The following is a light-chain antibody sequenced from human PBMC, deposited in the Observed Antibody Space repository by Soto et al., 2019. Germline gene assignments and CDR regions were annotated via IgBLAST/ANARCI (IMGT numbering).Light chain of an antibody. CDR3: QQGKDFPWT. J-gene: IGKJ1*01. CDR2: DAS. CDR1: QGISSY. V-gene: IGKV1-12*01. Sequence: IPMTQSPSSVSASVGDRVVITCRASQGISSYLGWYQQKPGKAPELLIQDASNLQSGAPSRFSGSGSGTDFTLTINSLQPEDFATYYCQQGKDFPWTFGQGTKVE.